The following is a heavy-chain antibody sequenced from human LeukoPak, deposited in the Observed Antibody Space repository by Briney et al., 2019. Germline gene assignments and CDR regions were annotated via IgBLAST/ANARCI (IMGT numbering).Heavy chain of an antibody. CDR1: GGSISSSSYS. V-gene: IGHV4-39*07. D-gene: IGHD6-19*01. Sequence: PSETLSLTCTVSGGSISSSSYSWTWIRQPPGKGLEWIGEINHSGSTNYNPSLKSRVTISVDTSKNQFSLKLSSVTAADTAVYYCARGMKAVAGRGFDYWGQGTLVTVSS. CDR3: ARGMKAVAGRGFDY. CDR2: INHSGST. J-gene: IGHJ4*02.